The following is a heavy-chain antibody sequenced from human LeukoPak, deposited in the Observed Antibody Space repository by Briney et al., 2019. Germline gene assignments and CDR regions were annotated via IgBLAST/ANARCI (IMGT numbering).Heavy chain of an antibody. V-gene: IGHV4-34*01. D-gene: IGHD3-22*01. J-gene: IGHJ4*02. CDR1: GGSFSGYY. CDR3: ARDRRYYDSSGYYSPNYFDY. CDR2: INHSGST. Sequence: SETLSLTCAVYGGSFSGYYWSWIRQPPGKGLEWIGEINHSGSTNYNPSLKSRVTMSVDTSKNQFSLKLSSVTAADTAVYYCARDRRYYDSSGYYSPNYFDYWGQGTLVTVSS.